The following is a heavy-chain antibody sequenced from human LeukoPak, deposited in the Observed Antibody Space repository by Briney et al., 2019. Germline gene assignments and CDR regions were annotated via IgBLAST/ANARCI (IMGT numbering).Heavy chain of an antibody. Sequence: SETLSLTCTVSGGSIRSYYWSWIRKPPGKGLEWSGYIYYSASTNYNPSLKSRVTISVDTSKNQPSLTLSSLTAADTAVYYCARGGFFLDYWGQGTLVTVSS. J-gene: IGHJ4*02. CDR3: ARGGFFLDY. V-gene: IGHV4-59*01. CDR1: GGSIRSYY. CDR2: IYYSAST. D-gene: IGHD3-10*01.